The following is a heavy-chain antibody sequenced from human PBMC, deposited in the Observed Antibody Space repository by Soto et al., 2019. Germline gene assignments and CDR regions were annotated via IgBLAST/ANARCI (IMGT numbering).Heavy chain of an antibody. CDR3: ARDGTYYYDS. D-gene: IGHD3-22*01. CDR2: IVVGSGNT. J-gene: IGHJ4*02. CDR1: GFTFTNSA. Sequence: SVKVSCKASGFTFTNSAVQWVRQARGQRLEWIGWIVVGSGNTNYAQKFQGRVTITADKSTSTAYMELSSLRSEDTAVYYCARDGTYYYDSWGQGTLVTVS. V-gene: IGHV1-58*01.